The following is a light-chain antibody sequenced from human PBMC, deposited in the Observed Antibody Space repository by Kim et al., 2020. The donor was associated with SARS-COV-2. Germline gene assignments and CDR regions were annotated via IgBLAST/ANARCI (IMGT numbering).Light chain of an antibody. Sequence: GKTVNISCTRSRCSIASNYVQWYQQRPGSAPTTVIYEDNQRPSGVPDRFSGSIDSSSNSASLTISGLKTEDEADYYCQSYDSSNWVFGGGTQLTVL. V-gene: IGLV6-57*03. J-gene: IGLJ3*02. CDR2: EDN. CDR1: RCSIASNY. CDR3: QSYDSSNWV.